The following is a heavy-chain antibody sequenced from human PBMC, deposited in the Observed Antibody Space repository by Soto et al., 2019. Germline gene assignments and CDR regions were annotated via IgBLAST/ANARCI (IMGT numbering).Heavy chain of an antibody. J-gene: IGHJ4*02. CDR2: ISSSSSTI. CDR3: ARGLLWFGELLYHLDY. D-gene: IGHD3-10*01. Sequence: GGSLRLSCAASGFTFSSYSMNWVRQAPGKGLEWVSYISSSSSTIYYADSVKGRFTISRDNAKNSLYLQMNSLRAEDTAVYYCARGLLWFGELLYHLDYWGQGTLVTVSS. CDR1: GFTFSSYS. V-gene: IGHV3-48*01.